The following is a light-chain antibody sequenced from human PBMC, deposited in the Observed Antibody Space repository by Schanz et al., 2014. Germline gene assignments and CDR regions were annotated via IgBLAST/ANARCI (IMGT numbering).Light chain of an antibody. CDR3: QQSYSSLT. V-gene: IGKV1-39*01. CDR1: QSISSY. CDR2: AAS. J-gene: IGKJ4*01. Sequence: DIQMTQSPSSLSASVGDRVTITCRASQSISSYLNWYQQKPGKAPKLLIYAASSLHSGVPSRFSGSGSGTDFTLTISSLQPEDFATYYCQQSYSSLTFGGGTNVDIK.